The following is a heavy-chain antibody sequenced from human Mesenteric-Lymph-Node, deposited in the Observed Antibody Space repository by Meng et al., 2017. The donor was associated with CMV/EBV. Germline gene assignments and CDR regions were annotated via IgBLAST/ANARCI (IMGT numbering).Heavy chain of an antibody. Sequence: ASVKVSCKASGYTFTDYYLHWVRQAPGQGLEWMGWLNPNGGGTNYAQKFQGRVTMTRDTSISTAYMELSRLRSDDTAVYYCARASSYYNDAFDMWGQGTMVTVSS. D-gene: IGHD3-10*01. CDR2: LNPNGGGT. V-gene: IGHV1-2*02. CDR1: GYTFTDYY. J-gene: IGHJ3*02. CDR3: ARASSYYNDAFDM.